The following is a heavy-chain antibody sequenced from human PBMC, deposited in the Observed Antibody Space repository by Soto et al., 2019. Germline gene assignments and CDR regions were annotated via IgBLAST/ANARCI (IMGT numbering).Heavy chain of an antibody. J-gene: IGHJ4*02. CDR3: AKDDDLAPFDY. CDR1: GFTFSSYG. V-gene: IGHV3-30*18. Sequence: PGGSLRLSCAASGFTFSSYGTHWVRQAPGKGLEWVAVISYDGSNKYYADSVKGRFTISRDNSKNTLYLQMNSLRAEDTAVYYCAKDDDLAPFDYWGQGTLVTSPQ. CDR2: ISYDGSNK. D-gene: IGHD1-1*01.